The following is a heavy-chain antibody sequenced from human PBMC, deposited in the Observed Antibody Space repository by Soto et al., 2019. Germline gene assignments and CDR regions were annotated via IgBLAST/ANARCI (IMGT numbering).Heavy chain of an antibody. CDR1: GFTFSSYA. Sequence: VQLVESGGGVVQPGRSLRLSCAASGFTFSSYAMHWVRQAPGKGLEWVAVISYDGSNKYYADSVKGRFTISRDNSKNTLYLQMNSLRAEDTAVYYCARVQRYYYYYGMDVWGQGTTVTVSS. J-gene: IGHJ6*02. CDR3: ARVQRYYYYYGMDV. V-gene: IGHV3-30-3*01. D-gene: IGHD1-1*01. CDR2: ISYDGSNK.